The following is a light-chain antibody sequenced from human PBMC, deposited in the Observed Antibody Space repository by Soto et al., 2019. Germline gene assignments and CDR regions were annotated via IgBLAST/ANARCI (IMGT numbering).Light chain of an antibody. V-gene: IGKV3-20*01. J-gene: IGKJ5*01. CDR2: GAS. CDR3: QQYGSSQLT. CDR1: QSVSSSY. Sequence: EIVLTQSPGTLSLSPGERATLSCRASQSVSSSYLAWYQQKPGQAPRLPIYGASSRATGIPDRFSGSGSGTDFTLTISRLEPEDFAVYYCQQYGSSQLTFGQGTRLEI.